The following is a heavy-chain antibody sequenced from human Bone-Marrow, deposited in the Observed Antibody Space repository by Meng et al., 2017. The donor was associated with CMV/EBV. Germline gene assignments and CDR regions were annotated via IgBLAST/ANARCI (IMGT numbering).Heavy chain of an antibody. CDR3: ARGLRCSSTSCYRFDP. CDR1: GGAVSGYY. D-gene: IGHD2-2*01. J-gene: IGHJ5*02. CDR2: INHSGST. Sequence: YGGAVSGYYWSAIRQPPGKGLEWIGEINHSGSTNYTPSLKSRVTISVDTSKNQFSLKLSSVTAADTAVNYCARGLRCSSTSCYRFDPWGQGTLDTVSS. V-gene: IGHV4-34*01.